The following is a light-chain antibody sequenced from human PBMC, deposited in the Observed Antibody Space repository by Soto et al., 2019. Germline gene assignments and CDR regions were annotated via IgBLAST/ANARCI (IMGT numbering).Light chain of an antibody. CDR1: QGLSSY. V-gene: IGKV1-9*01. CDR3: QQHNSYPLT. Sequence: IQLTQSPSTLSAAVGDRVTITCRASQGLSSYLAWYQQKPGKAPKLLIYVTSTLQSGVPSRFSGSGSGTDFTLPISSLQPEDFATYYCQQHNSYPLTFGGGTKVEIK. J-gene: IGKJ4*01. CDR2: VTS.